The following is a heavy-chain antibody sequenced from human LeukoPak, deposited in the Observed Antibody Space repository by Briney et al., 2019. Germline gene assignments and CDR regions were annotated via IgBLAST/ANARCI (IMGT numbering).Heavy chain of an antibody. J-gene: IGHJ5*02. V-gene: IGHV4-59*01. Sequence: ASETLSLTCTVSGGSISSYYWNWIRQPPGKGLEWIGYIYYSGYTNYNPSLKSRVTISVDTSKNQFSLKLSSVTAADTAVYYCARAGRTSTIFGVVTTPIDPWGQGTLVTVSS. CDR2: IYYSGYT. D-gene: IGHD3-3*01. CDR3: ARAGRTSTIFGVVTTPIDP. CDR1: GGSISSYY.